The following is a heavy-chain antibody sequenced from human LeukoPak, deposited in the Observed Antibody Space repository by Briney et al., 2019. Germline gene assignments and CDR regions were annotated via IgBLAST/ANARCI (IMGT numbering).Heavy chain of an antibody. J-gene: IGHJ5*02. CDR3: AREGWFGEPPSHWFDP. CDR2: IYTSGST. Sequence: SETLSLTCTVSGGSISGYYWSWIRQPAGKGLDWIGRIYTSGSTDYNPSLKSRVTMSVDTSKNQFSLRLSSVTAADTAVYYCAREGWFGEPPSHWFDPWGQGTLVTVSS. V-gene: IGHV4-4*07. D-gene: IGHD3-10*01. CDR1: GGSISGYY.